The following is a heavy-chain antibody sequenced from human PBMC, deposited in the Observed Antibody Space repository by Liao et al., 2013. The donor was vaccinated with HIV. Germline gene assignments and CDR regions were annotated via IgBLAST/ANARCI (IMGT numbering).Heavy chain of an antibody. Sequence: QVQLQESGPGLVRPSQTLSLTCTVSGDSISSGSYYWSWIRQPAGRGLEWIGRISGTGITNYSPSLESRVTISVDTSKNKFSLKLTFVTAADTAVYYCARLQRWGLGYLDFWGQGALVTVSS. D-gene: IGHD2-21*01. CDR3: ARLQRWGLGYLDF. CDR2: ISGTGIT. J-gene: IGHJ4*02. CDR1: GDSISSGSYY. V-gene: IGHV4-61*02.